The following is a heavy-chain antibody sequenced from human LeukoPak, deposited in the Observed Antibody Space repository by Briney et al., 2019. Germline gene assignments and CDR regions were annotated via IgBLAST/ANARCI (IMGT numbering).Heavy chain of an antibody. D-gene: IGHD3-9*01. V-gene: IGHV4-34*01. CDR2: INHSGST. CDR3: ARGWLSVSLDAFDI. CDR1: GGSFSGYY. J-gene: IGHJ3*02. Sequence: ASETLSLTCAVYGGSFSGYYWSWNRQPPGKGLEWIGEINHSGSTNYNPPLKSRVTISVDTSKNQFSLKLSSVTAADTAVYYCARGWLSVSLDAFDIWGQGTMVTVSS.